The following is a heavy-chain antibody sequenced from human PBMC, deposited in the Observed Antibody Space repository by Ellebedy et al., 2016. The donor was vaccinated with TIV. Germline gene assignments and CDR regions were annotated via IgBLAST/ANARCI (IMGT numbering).Heavy chain of an antibody. CDR1: GGTFSSYA. CDR3: ARLDCSGGSCYGLYGMDV. D-gene: IGHD2-15*01. CDR2: ITPMFGTA. J-gene: IGHJ6*02. V-gene: IGHV1-69*13. Sequence: AASVKVSCKASGGTFSSYAISWVRQAPGQGLEWMGGITPMFGTANYAQKFQGRVTITADESTSTAYMELSSLRSEDTAVYYCARLDCSGGSCYGLYGMDVWGQGTTVTVSS.